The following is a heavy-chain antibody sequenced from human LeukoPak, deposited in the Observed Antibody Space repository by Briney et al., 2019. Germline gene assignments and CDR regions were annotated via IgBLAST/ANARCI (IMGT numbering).Heavy chain of an antibody. CDR1: GYRFTTYW. D-gene: IGHD6-19*01. V-gene: IGHV5-51*01. CDR3: VVVFSNGWAIDF. Sequence: GESLKISCKGSGYRFTTYWIGWVRQRPGKGLEWMGIMYPGDSDTIYTPSFQGQVAITADKSISTAYLQWSSLKASDTAIYYCVVVFSNGWAIDFWGQGTLVTVSS. J-gene: IGHJ4*02. CDR2: MYPGDSDT.